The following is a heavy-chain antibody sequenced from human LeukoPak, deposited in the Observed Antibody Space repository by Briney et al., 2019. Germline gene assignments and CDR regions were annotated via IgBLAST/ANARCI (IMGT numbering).Heavy chain of an antibody. D-gene: IGHD4-17*01. CDR3: ARGGDYGDLRYFDY. CDR2: IYDSGST. CDR1: GGSISRYY. J-gene: IGHJ4*02. Sequence: PSETLSLTCAVSGGSISRYYWNWIRQPPGKGLEWIGHIYDSGSTNYNPSLKSRVTISPDTSKNRFSLKLSSVTAADTAMYYCARGGDYGDLRYFDYWGQGTLVTVSS. V-gene: IGHV4-4*09.